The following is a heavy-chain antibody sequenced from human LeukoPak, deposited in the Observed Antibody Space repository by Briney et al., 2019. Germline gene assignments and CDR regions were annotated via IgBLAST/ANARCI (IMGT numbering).Heavy chain of an antibody. CDR1: GGSFSGYY. CDR2: IYYSGST. J-gene: IGHJ4*02. Sequence: PSETLSLTCAVYGGSFSGYYWSWIRQPPGKGLEWIGYIYYSGSTYYNPSLKSRVTISVDTSKNQFSLKLSSVTAADTAVYYCARENAHRNPRAAAGKIDYWGQGTLVTVSS. D-gene: IGHD6-13*01. V-gene: IGHV4-30-4*08. CDR3: ARENAHRNPRAAAGKIDY.